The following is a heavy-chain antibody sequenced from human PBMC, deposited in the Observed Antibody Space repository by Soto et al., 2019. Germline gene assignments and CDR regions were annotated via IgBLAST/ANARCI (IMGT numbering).Heavy chain of an antibody. Sequence: QVQLVRSGAEVKKPGASVKVSCKASGYTFTSYAMHWVRQAPGQRLEWMGWINAGNGNTKYSQKFQGRVTITRDTSASTAYMELSSLISEDTAVYYCARATVGEGGYFDYWGQGTLVTVSS. CDR3: ARATVGEGGYFDY. D-gene: IGHD1-26*01. CDR1: GYTFTSYA. V-gene: IGHV1-3*01. J-gene: IGHJ4*02. CDR2: INAGNGNT.